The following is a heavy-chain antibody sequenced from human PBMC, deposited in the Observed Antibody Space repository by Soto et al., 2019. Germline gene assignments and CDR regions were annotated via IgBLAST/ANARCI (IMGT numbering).Heavy chain of an antibody. V-gene: IGHV2-5*01. J-gene: IGHJ5*02. CDR2: IYWNDDK. CDR3: AGMLPQTTVELNWFEP. Sequence: QITLKESGPTLVTPTQTLTLTCTFSGFSLSTSGVGVGWIHQPPGKALELLALIYWNDDKRYSPSLKSRLTITKDTPRNQVVRTMTNIDPVNTATQYCAGMLPQTTVELNWFEPRCQGMLVAVSS. CDR1: GFSLSTSGVG. D-gene: IGHD4-17*01.